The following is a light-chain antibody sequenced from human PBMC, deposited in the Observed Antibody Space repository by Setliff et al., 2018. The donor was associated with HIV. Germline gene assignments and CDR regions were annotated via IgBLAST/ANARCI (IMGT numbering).Light chain of an antibody. CDR3: CSYAVTYTLI. J-gene: IGLJ2*01. Sequence: QSALTQPRSVSGSPGQSVTISCTGTSSDVGGYNYVSWHQQRPGKAPKLMIYDVTKRPSGVPDRFSGSKSGNTASLTISGLQAEDEADYYCCSYAVTYTLIFGGGTKVTVL. CDR2: DVT. CDR1: SSDVGGYNY. V-gene: IGLV2-11*01.